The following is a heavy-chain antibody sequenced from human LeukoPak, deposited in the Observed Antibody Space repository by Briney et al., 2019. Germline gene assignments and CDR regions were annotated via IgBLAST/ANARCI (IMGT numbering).Heavy chain of an antibody. CDR1: GGSISSYY. V-gene: IGHV4-59*08. J-gene: IGHJ3*02. Sequence: TSGTLSLTCTVSGGSISSYYWSWIRQPPGKGLEWIGYIYYSGSTNYNPSLKSRVTISVDTSKNQFSLKLSSVTAADTAVYYCASNTDYYDSSGYYYVDAFDIWGQGTMVTVSS. D-gene: IGHD3-22*01. CDR2: IYYSGST. CDR3: ASNTDYYDSSGYYYVDAFDI.